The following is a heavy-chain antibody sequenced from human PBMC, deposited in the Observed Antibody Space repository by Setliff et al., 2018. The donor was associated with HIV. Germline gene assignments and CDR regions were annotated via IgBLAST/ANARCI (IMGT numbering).Heavy chain of an antibody. CDR2: ISHSGGTI. Sequence: SLRLSCAASGFTFSSYAMSWVRQAPGKGLEWVSYISHSGGTIKYGDSVRGRFTISRDIAKSSLYLQLDSLSVEDTAVYYCASGALLPTIDYWGRGTLVTVSS. V-gene: IGHV3-11*01. J-gene: IGHJ4*02. CDR3: ASGALLPTIDY. CDR1: GFTFSSYA. D-gene: IGHD3-10*01.